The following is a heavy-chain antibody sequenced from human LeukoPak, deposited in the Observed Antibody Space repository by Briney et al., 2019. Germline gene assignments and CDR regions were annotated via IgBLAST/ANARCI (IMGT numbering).Heavy chain of an antibody. Sequence: GASVKVSCKASGYTFTGYYMHWVRQAPGQGLEWMGWINPNSDGTKYAQKFQGRVTMTRDTSISTAYMEVSRLRSDDTAVYYCARTQAPTTVGPGDAFDIWGQGTRVIVSS. CDR1: GYTFTGYY. CDR2: INPNSDGT. J-gene: IGHJ3*02. V-gene: IGHV1-2*02. D-gene: IGHD4-23*01. CDR3: ARTQAPTTVGPGDAFDI.